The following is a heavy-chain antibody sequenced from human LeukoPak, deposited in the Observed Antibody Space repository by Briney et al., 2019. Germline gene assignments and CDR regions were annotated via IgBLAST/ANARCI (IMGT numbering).Heavy chain of an antibody. CDR2: INTNTGNP. J-gene: IGHJ6*02. Sequence: GASVKVSCKASGYTFTSYAMNWVRQAPGQGLEWMGWINTNTGNPTYAQGFTGRFVFSLDTSVSTAYLQISSLKAEDTAVYYCARITNYDSSGYSAAYYYGMDVWGQGTTVTVSS. V-gene: IGHV7-4-1*02. CDR1: GYTFTSYA. D-gene: IGHD3-22*01. CDR3: ARITNYDSSGYSAAYYYGMDV.